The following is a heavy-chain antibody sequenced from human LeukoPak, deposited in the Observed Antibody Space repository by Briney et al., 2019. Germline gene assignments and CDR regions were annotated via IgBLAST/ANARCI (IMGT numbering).Heavy chain of an antibody. CDR3: ARGIYARAATGFQD. CDR1: GYTFTGYY. J-gene: IGHJ1*01. D-gene: IGHD2-15*01. CDR2: INANSGAT. Sequence: ASVKVSCKASGYTFTGYYIHWVRQAPGQGLEWMGWINANSGATNFAEKFRGRVTMTRDTSISTAYMELSRLRSDDTAVYYCARGIYARAATGFQDWGQGSLVTVSS. V-gene: IGHV1-2*02.